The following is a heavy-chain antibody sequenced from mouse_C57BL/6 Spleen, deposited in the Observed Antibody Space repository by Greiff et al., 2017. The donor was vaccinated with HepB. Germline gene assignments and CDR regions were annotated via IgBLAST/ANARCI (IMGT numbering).Heavy chain of an antibody. CDR1: GFTFSNYW. CDR2: IRLKSDNYAT. CDR3: TSSYYFDY. V-gene: IGHV6-3*01. J-gene: IGHJ2*01. Sequence: EVKVEESGGGLVQPGGSMKLSCVASGFTFSNYWMNWVRQSPEKGLEWVAQIRLKSDNYATHYAESVTGRFTISRDDSKSSVYLQLNNLRAEDTGIYYCTSSYYFDYWGQGTTLTVSS.